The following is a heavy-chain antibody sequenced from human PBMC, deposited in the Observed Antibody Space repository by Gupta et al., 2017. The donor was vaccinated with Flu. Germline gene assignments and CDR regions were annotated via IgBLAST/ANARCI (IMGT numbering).Heavy chain of an antibody. D-gene: IGHD6-19*01. Sequence: EVQLVESGGGLIQPGGSLRLSCAASGFTFSSYWMHWVRQAPGKGLVWVSRINSDGTGTSYADSVKGRFTISRDNGKNTLYLQMNSLRAEDTAVYYCARDAYPVDSSGWYSANYWGQGTLVTVSS. J-gene: IGHJ4*02. CDR1: GFTFSSYW. CDR2: INSDGTGT. CDR3: ARDAYPVDSSGWYSANY. V-gene: IGHV3-74*01.